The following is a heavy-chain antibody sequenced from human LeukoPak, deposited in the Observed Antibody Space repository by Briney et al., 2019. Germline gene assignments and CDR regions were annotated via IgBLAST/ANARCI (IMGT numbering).Heavy chain of an antibody. V-gene: IGHV3-66*01. Sequence: GGSLRLSCAASGFTVSSNYMSWVRQAPGKGLEWVSVIYSGGSTYYADSVKGRFTISRDNSKTTLYLEMNSLRAEDTAVYYCAKESNYNNWYFDLWAVAPWSLSPQ. CDR3: AKESNYNNWYFDL. CDR1: GFTVSSNY. D-gene: IGHD3-10*01. CDR2: IYSGGST. J-gene: IGHJ2*01.